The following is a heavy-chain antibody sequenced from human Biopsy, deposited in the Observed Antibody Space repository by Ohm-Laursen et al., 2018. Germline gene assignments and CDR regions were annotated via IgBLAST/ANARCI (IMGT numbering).Heavy chain of an antibody. Sequence: GASVKVSCKTSGYTFTSYEINWVRQATGQGLEWMGWMNPDSGNTGYAQNFQGRVTMTRNTSISTAYMELSSLRSEDTAVYFCARADPPLFYYGSGSSNWFDPWGQGTLVTASS. D-gene: IGHD3-10*01. CDR3: ARADPPLFYYGSGSSNWFDP. CDR2: MNPDSGNT. J-gene: IGHJ5*02. CDR1: GYTFTSYE. V-gene: IGHV1-8*01.